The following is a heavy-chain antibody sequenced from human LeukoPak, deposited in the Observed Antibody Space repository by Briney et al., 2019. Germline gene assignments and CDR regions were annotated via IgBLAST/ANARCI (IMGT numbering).Heavy chain of an antibody. CDR2: IYYSGST. D-gene: IGHD3-22*01. CDR1: GGSITSYY. J-gene: IGHJ6*02. Sequence: SETLSLTCTVSGGSITSYYWNWVRQPPGKGLEWIGYIYYSGSTNYNPSLKSRVTISVDTSKNQFSLKLSSVTAADTAVYYCASNYYDSSGYYLGCYYGMDVWGQGTTVTVSS. V-gene: IGHV4-59*08. CDR3: ASNYYDSSGYYLGCYYGMDV.